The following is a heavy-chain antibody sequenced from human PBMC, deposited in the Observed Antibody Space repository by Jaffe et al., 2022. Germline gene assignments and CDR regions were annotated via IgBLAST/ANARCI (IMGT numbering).Heavy chain of an antibody. V-gene: IGHV3-49*03. J-gene: IGHJ4*02. D-gene: IGHD4-17*01. CDR3: TRDPDYGDYFY. Sequence: EVQLVESGGGLVQPGRSLRLSCTASGFTFGDYAMSWFRQAPGKGLEWVGFIRSKAYGGTTEYAASVKGRFTISRDDSKSIAYLQMNSLKTEDTAVYYCTRDPDYGDYFYWGQGTLVTVSS. CDR2: IRSKAYGGTT. CDR1: GFTFGDYA.